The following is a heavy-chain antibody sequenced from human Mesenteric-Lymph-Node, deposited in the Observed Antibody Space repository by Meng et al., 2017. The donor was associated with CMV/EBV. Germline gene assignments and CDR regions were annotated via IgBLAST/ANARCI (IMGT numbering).Heavy chain of an antibody. J-gene: IGHJ4*02. CDR1: VDSNSRPSAA. Sequence: HGHLRYAAPGLVSPPPTPSLSFAISVDSNSRPSAAWYWIRQSPSRGRESLGNTYYKSKWYCDYAVAVKSRKTINSDTSKNQFSLYRNSVSPEDTAVYYSTSDGRLNSRCTRFVCLCQGTLVTVSS. D-gene: IGHD1-26*01. V-gene: IGHV6-1*02. CDR3: TSDGRLNSRCTRFVC. CDR2: TYYKSKWYC.